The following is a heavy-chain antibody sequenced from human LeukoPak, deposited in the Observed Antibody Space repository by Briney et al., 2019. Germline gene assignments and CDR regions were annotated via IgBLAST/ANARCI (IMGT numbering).Heavy chain of an antibody. CDR3: ARDRSAMVTSYYYYGMDV. J-gene: IGHJ6*02. D-gene: IGHD5-18*01. V-gene: IGHV1-69*13. Sequence: GASVMVSCKASGGTFSSYAISWVRQAPGQGLEWMGGIIPIFGTANYAQKFQGRVTITADESTSTAYMELSSLRSEDTAVYYCARDRSAMVTSYYYYGMDVWGQGTTVTVSS. CDR1: GGTFSSYA. CDR2: IIPIFGTA.